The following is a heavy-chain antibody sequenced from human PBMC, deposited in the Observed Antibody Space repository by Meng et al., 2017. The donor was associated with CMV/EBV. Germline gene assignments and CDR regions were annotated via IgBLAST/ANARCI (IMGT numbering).Heavy chain of an antibody. CDR2: IYHSGST. J-gene: IGHJ4*02. V-gene: IGHV4-4*02. Sequence: SETLSLTCAVSGGSISSSNWWSWVRQPPGKGLEWIGEIYHSGSTNYNPPLKSRVTISVDKSKNQFSLKLSSVTAADTAVYYCARGIFGVVRAVDYWGQGTLVTVSS. D-gene: IGHD3-3*01. CDR1: GGSISSSNW. CDR3: ARGIFGVVRAVDY.